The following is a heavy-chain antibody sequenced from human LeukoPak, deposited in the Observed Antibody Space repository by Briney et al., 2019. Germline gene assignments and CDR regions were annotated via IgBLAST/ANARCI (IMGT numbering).Heavy chain of an antibody. CDR3: ARRGYSSGSNWFDP. V-gene: IGHV4-59*08. D-gene: IGHD6-19*01. Sequence: PGGSLRPSCAASGFTVSSNYMSWVRQAPGKGLEWIGYIYYIGSTNYNPSLRGRATISVDTSNNQFYLKLSSVTAADTAVYYCARRGYSSGSNWFDPWGQGTLVTVSS. CDR1: GFTVSSNY. J-gene: IGHJ5*02. CDR2: IYYIGST.